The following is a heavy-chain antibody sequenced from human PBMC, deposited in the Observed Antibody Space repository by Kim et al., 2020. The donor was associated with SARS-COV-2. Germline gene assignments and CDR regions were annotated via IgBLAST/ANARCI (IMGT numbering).Heavy chain of an antibody. J-gene: IGHJ5*01. V-gene: IGHV4-34*01. CDR2: VNHRGTT. Sequence: SETLSLTCGVHGGSFIDHLWSWVRQAPGKGLEWIGEVNHRGTTNYNPSLKGQVTISVDTSRKQFSLKLTSVTAADTAGYFCARYYCSVISCFFDSWGQG. CDR1: GGSFIDHL. CDR3: ARYYCSVISCFFDS. D-gene: IGHD2-15*01.